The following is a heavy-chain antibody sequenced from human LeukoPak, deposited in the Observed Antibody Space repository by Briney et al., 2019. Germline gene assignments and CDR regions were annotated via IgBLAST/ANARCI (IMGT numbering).Heavy chain of an antibody. CDR1: GFGFRMYA. V-gene: IGHV3-7*03. D-gene: IGHD3-16*01. CDR3: ARGGGLDV. CDR2: INHNGNVN. Sequence: GGSLRLSCAASGFGFRMYAMNWARQAPGKGLEWVASINHNGNVNYYVDSVKGRFTISRDNAKNSLYLQMSNLRAEDTAVYFCARGGGLDVWGQGATVTVSS. J-gene: IGHJ6*02.